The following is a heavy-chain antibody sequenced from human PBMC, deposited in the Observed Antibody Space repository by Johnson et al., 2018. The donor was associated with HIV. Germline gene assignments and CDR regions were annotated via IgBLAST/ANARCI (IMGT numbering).Heavy chain of an antibody. CDR2: ISRSGSTI. V-gene: IGHV3-11*04. CDR3: AKIYLGQQLRDPFDF. D-gene: IGHD6-13*01. Sequence: QVQLVESGGGLVKPGGSLRLSCAASGFTFSDYYMSWIRQAPGKGLEWVSYISRSGSTIYYGDSVKGRFTISRDNAKNSLYLQMNSLRVEDTAVYYCAKIYLGQQLRDPFDFWGQGTLVTVSS. J-gene: IGHJ3*01. CDR1: GFTFSDYY.